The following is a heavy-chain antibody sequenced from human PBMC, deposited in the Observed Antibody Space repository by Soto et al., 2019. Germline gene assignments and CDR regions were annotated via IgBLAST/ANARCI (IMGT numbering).Heavy chain of an antibody. V-gene: IGHV1-69*05. J-gene: IGHJ3*02. CDR3: ASDMTTRAFDI. CDR2: IIPIFGTA. Sequence: GASVKVSCKASGGTFSSYAISWVRQAPGQGLEWMGGIIPIFGTANYAQKFQGRVTMTRDTSISTAYMELSRLRSDDTAVYYCASDMTTRAFDIWGQGTMVTVSS. CDR1: GGTFSSYA. D-gene: IGHD4-17*01.